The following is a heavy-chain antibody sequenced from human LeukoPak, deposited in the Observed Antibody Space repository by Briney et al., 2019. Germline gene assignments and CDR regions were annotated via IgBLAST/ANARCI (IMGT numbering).Heavy chain of an antibody. J-gene: IGHJ4*02. V-gene: IGHV3-21*01. CDR3: ARAGYGSGRYTDY. D-gene: IGHD6-19*01. Sequence: GGSLRLSCAASGFTFSSYSMNWVRQAPGKGLEWVSSISSSSSYIYYADSVKGRFTISRDNAKNSLYLQMNSLRAEDTAVYYCARAGYGSGRYTDYWGQGTLVTVSS. CDR2: ISSSSSYI. CDR1: GFTFSSYS.